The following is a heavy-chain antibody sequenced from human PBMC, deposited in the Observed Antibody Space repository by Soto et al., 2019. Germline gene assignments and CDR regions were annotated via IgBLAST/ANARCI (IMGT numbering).Heavy chain of an antibody. CDR2: INAGNGNT. J-gene: IGHJ6*02. Sequence: QVQLVQSGAEVKKPGASVKVSCKASGYTFTSYAMHWVRQAPGQRLEWMGWINAGNGNTKYSQKFQGRVTITRDTSASTAYMELSSLRSEDTAVYYCARDLLVRGVSSGPYKYYYYYGMDVWGQGTTVTVSS. CDR1: GYTFTSYA. D-gene: IGHD3-10*01. CDR3: ARDLLVRGVSSGPYKYYYYYGMDV. V-gene: IGHV1-3*01.